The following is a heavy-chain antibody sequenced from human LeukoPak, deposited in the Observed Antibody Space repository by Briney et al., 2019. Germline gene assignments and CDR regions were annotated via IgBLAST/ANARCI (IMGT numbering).Heavy chain of an antibody. CDR3: ARQEYSYASDFDY. Sequence: GESLKISCKGSGYSFTSYWIGWVRQMPGKGLEWMGIISPADSDTRYSPSFQGQVTISADKSISTAYLQWSSLKASDTAMYYCARQEYSYASDFDYWGQGTLVTVSS. D-gene: IGHD3-16*01. J-gene: IGHJ4*02. CDR1: GYSFTSYW. CDR2: ISPADSDT. V-gene: IGHV5-51*01.